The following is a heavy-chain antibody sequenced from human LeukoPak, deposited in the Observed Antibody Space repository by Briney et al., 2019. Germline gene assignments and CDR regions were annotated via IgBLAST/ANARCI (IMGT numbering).Heavy chain of an antibody. CDR2: IKEDGSEE. CDR3: ARDPYCSNGVCDYGAFDY. J-gene: IGHJ4*02. Sequence: GSLRLSCAASGFTFSNNWMHWVRQAPGKGLEWVANIKEDGSEEQYVDSVKGRFTISRDNARNSMYLQMNSLRAEDTAVYYCARDPYCSNGVCDYGAFDYWGQGTVVTVSS. CDR1: GFTFSNNW. D-gene: IGHD2-8*01. V-gene: IGHV3-7*01.